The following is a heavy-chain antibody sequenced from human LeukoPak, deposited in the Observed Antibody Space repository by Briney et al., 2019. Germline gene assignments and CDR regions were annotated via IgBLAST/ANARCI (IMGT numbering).Heavy chain of an antibody. CDR2: IYYSGST. CDR3: ARHSDIVATISGFDY. V-gene: IGHV4-59*08. CDR1: GGSISSYY. J-gene: IGHJ4*02. Sequence: SETLSLTCTVSGGSISSYYWSWIRQPPGKGLEWIGYIYYSGSTNYSPSLKSRVTISVDTSKNQFSLKLSSVTAADTAVYYCARHSDIVATISGFDYWGQGTLVTVSS. D-gene: IGHD5-12*01.